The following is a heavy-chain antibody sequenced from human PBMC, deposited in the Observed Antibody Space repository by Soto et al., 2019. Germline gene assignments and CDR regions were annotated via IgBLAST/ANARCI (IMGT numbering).Heavy chain of an antibody. CDR3: ARSGKVEVLRNNCFGP. Sequence: EVQLAESGGGLVKPGGSLRLSCVASGFTFSRYSMNWVRQAPGKGLEWVSSISTNSGRYIYYAESVKGRFTISRDNAKNSLYLQMDSLTAEDTAVYYCARSGKVEVLRNNCFGPWGQGTLVTVS. CDR2: ISTNSGRYI. CDR1: GFTFSRYS. V-gene: IGHV3-21*01. J-gene: IGHJ5*02. D-gene: IGHD2-2*01.